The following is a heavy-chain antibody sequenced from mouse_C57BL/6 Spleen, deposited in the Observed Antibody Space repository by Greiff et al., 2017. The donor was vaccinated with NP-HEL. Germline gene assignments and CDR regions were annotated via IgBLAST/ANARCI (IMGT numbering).Heavy chain of an antibody. D-gene: IGHD2-4*01. J-gene: IGHJ1*03. CDR3: ARGGYDYDGNWYFDV. Sequence: QVQLQQPGAELVKPGASVKMSCKASGYTFTSYWITWVKQRPGQGLEWIGDIYPGSGSTNYNEKFKSKATLTVDTSSSTAYMQLSSLTSEDSAVYYCARGGYDYDGNWYFDVWGTGTTVTVSS. CDR2: IYPGSGST. CDR1: GYTFTSYW. V-gene: IGHV1-55*01.